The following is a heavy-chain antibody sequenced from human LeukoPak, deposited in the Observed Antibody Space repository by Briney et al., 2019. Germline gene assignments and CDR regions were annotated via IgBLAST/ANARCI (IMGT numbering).Heavy chain of an antibody. J-gene: IGHJ4*02. CDR3: ARALAFFGVVPFDY. Sequence: PSETLSLTCAVYGGSFSGYYWSWIRQPPGKGLEWIGEINHSGSTNYNPSLKSRVTISVDTSKNQFSLKLSSVTAADTAVYYCARALAFFGVVPFDYWGQGTLVTVSS. CDR1: GGSFSGYY. V-gene: IGHV4-34*01. D-gene: IGHD3-3*01. CDR2: INHSGST.